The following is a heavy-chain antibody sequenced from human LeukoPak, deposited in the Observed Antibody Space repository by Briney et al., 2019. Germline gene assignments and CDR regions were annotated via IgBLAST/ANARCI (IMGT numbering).Heavy chain of an antibody. CDR1: GDSISSYY. CDR2: IYTSGST. D-gene: IGHD3-10*02. J-gene: IGHJ4*01. Sequence: SETLSLTCIVSGDSISSYYWSWIRQPAGKGLEWIGRIYTSGSTNYNPSLKSRVTMSVDTSKNQFSLKLSSVTAADTAVYYCARGPYVSHSFDYWGHGTLVIVSS. CDR3: ARGPYVSHSFDY. V-gene: IGHV4-4*07.